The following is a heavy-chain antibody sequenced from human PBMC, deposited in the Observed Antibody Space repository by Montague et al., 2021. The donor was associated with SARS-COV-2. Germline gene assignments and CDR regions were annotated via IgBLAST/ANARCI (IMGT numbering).Heavy chain of an antibody. D-gene: IGHD3-10*01. Sequence: QPGEEVKTPGESLRISCKGSGYSFTSYWISWVRQMPGKGLEWMGRIDPSDSYTNYSPSFQGHVTISADKSISTAYLQWSSLKASDTAMYYCARHSARGVITNWFDPWGQGTLVTVSS. CDR2: IDPSDSYT. CDR1: GYSFTSYW. J-gene: IGHJ5*02. CDR3: ARHSARGVITNWFDP. V-gene: IGHV5-10-1*01.